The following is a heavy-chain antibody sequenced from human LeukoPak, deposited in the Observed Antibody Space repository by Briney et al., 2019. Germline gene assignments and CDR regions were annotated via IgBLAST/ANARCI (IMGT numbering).Heavy chain of an antibody. Sequence: PGRSLRLSCAASGFTFSSYAMHWVRQAPGKGLEWVAVISYDGSNKYYADSVKGRFTISRDNSKNTLYLQMNSLRAEDTAVYYCARDGKQWLDIRGDYFDYWGQGTLVTVSS. CDR3: ARDGKQWLDIRGDYFDY. CDR2: ISYDGSNK. CDR1: GFTFSSYA. V-gene: IGHV3-30-3*01. J-gene: IGHJ4*02. D-gene: IGHD6-19*01.